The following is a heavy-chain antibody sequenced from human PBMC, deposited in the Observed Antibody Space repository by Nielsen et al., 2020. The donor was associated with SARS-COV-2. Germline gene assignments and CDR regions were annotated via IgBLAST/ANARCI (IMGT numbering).Heavy chain of an antibody. CDR2: IYYSGST. Sequence: SETLSLTCTVSGGSISSSSYYWGWIRQPPGKGLEWIGSIYYSGSTYYNPSLKSRVTISVDTSKNQFSLKLSSVTAADTAVYYCARLGYSSGWETSEFDYWGQGTLVTVSS. J-gene: IGHJ4*02. D-gene: IGHD6-19*01. CDR3: ARLGYSSGWETSEFDY. V-gene: IGHV4-39*01. CDR1: GGSISSSSYY.